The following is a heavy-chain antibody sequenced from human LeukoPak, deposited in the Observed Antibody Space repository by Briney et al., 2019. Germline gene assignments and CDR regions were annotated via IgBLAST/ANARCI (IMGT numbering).Heavy chain of an antibody. D-gene: IGHD2-2*01. CDR2: INPSGGST. Sequence: ASVKVSCKASGYTFTSYYMHWVRQPPGRGLEWVGIINPSGGSTSYAQKFQGRVTMTRDTSTSTVYMELSSLRSEDTAVYYCARDASRGYQLLLGWFDPWGQGTLVTVSS. J-gene: IGHJ5*02. CDR1: GYTFTSYY. CDR3: ARDASRGYQLLLGWFDP. V-gene: IGHV1-46*01.